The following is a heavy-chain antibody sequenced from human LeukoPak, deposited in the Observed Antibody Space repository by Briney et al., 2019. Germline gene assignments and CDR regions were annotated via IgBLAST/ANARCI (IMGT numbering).Heavy chain of an antibody. Sequence: PGRSLRRSCAASGLNSIYVYMSWTRQAPGKGLEWVSYVSGRGSKIYYADSVKGRFTISRDNAKNSLYLQMNSLRAEDTAVYYCARDREHRDYFDYWGQGTLVTVSS. J-gene: IGHJ4*02. V-gene: IGHV3-11*04. CDR3: ARDREHRDYFDY. CDR1: GLNSIYVY. CDR2: VSGRGSKI.